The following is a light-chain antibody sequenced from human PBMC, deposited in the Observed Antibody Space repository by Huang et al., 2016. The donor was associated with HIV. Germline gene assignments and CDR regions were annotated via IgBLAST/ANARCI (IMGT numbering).Light chain of an antibody. CDR3: QQRSNWYT. CDR2: DAS. Sequence: EIVLTQSPATLSLSPGERATRSCRASQSVNSYLAWYQQKPGQAPRLLIYDASNRATGIPARFSGSGSGTDFTLTISSLEPEDFAVYYCQQRSNWYTFGQGTKLEIK. V-gene: IGKV3-11*01. J-gene: IGKJ2*01. CDR1: QSVNSY.